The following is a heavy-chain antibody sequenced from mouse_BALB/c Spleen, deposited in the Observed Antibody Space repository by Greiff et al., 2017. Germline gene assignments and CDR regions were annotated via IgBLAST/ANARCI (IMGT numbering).Heavy chain of an antibody. J-gene: IGHJ3*01. Sequence: EVQLVESGGDLVKPGGSLKLSCAASGFTFSSYGMSWVRQTPDKRLEWVATISSGGSYTYYPDSVKGRFTISRDNAKNTLYLQMSSLKSEDTAMYYCARRTGFAYWGQGTLVTVSA. CDR3: ARRTGFAY. V-gene: IGHV5-6*01. CDR1: GFTFSSYG. D-gene: IGHD4-1*01. CDR2: ISSGGSYT.